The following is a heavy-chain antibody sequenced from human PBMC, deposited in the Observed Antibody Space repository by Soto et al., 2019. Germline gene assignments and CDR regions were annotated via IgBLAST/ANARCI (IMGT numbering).Heavy chain of an antibody. CDR3: ARSGYSYGPNPLIY. J-gene: IGHJ4*02. CDR1: GGSISSGGYY. CDR2: IYYSGST. D-gene: IGHD5-18*01. V-gene: IGHV4-31*03. Sequence: SETLSLTCTVSGGSISSGGYYWSWIRQHPGKGLEWIGYIYYSGSTYYNPSLKSRVTISVDTSKNQFSLKLSSVTAADTAVYYCARSGYSYGPNPLIYWGQGTLVTVS.